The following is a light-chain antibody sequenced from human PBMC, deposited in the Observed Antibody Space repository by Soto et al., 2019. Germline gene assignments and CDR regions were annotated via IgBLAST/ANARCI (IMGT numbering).Light chain of an antibody. V-gene: IGKV1-33*01. CDR3: QQYDSLPLT. J-gene: IGKJ4*01. CDR2: DAS. Sequence: DIQMTQSPSSLSASVGDRITITCRASQGINKYLNWYQQKPGKAPKVLIYDASNLETAVPSRFSGGGSGTDFTLTISSLQPEDFATYYCQQYDSLPLTFGGGTKVDMK. CDR1: QGINKY.